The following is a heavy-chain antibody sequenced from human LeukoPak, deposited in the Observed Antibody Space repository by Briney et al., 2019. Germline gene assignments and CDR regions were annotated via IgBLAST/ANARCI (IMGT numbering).Heavy chain of an antibody. V-gene: IGHV4-39*07. Sequence: SETLSLTCTVSGGSISSSSYYWGWIRQPPGKGLEWIGRIYYSGSTYYNPSLKSRVTISVDTSKNQFSLKLSSVTAADTAVYFCARDEGSGWYNYWGQGTLVTVSS. D-gene: IGHD6-19*01. CDR2: IYYSGST. CDR3: ARDEGSGWYNY. CDR1: GGSISSSSYY. J-gene: IGHJ4*02.